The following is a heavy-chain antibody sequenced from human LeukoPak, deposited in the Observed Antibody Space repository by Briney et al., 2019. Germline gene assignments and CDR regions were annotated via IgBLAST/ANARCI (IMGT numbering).Heavy chain of an antibody. D-gene: IGHD4-11*01. CDR3: AGSPNSNLRAFDI. CDR1: GFTVSSNY. CDR2: IYSGGST. Sequence: GGSLRLSCAASGFTVSSNYMSWVRQAPGKGLEWVSVIYSGGSTYYAGSVKGRFTISRDNSKNTLYLQMNSLRAEDTAVHYCAGSPNSNLRAFDIWGEGTMVTVSS. V-gene: IGHV3-66*02. J-gene: IGHJ3*02.